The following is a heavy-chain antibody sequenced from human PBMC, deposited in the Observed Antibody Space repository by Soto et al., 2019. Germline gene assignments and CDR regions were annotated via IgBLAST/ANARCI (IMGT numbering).Heavy chain of an antibody. D-gene: IGHD6-13*01. Sequence: SETQSLSYAVSGGSISSSNCWSWVRQPQGKGLEWIGEIYHSGSTNYNPSLKSRVTISVDKSKNQFSLKLSSVTAADTAVYYCARASRAIAAAKHNWFDPWGQGTLVTVSS. V-gene: IGHV4-4*02. J-gene: IGHJ5*02. CDR2: IYHSGST. CDR1: GGSISSSNC. CDR3: ARASRAIAAAKHNWFDP.